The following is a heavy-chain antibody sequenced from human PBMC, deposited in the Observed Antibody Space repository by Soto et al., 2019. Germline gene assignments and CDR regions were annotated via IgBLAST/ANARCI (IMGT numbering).Heavy chain of an antibody. J-gene: IGHJ6*02. CDR2: IIPIFGTA. CDR3: ARANCSGGSCYSYYYYGMDF. CDR1: GGTFSSYA. V-gene: IGHV1-69*13. Sequence: SVKVSCKASGGTFSSYAISWVRQAPGQGLEWMGGIIPIFGTANYAQKFQGSVTITADESTSTAYMELSSLRSEDTAVYYCARANCSGGSCYSYYYYGMDFWGQGTTVTVSS. D-gene: IGHD2-15*01.